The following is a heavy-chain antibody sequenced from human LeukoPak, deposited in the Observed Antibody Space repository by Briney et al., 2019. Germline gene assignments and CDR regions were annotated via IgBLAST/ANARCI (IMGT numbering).Heavy chain of an antibody. CDR3: ARLAQLGYCSSTSCYHIDY. CDR1: GGSFSGYY. Sequence: SETLSLTCAVYGGSFSGYYWSWIRQPPGKGLEWIGEVNHSGSTNYNPSLKSRVAISVDTHKHQFSLRLNSVTAADTAVYYCARLAQLGYCSSTSCYHIDYWGQETLVRVS. V-gene: IGHV4-34*01. J-gene: IGHJ4*02. CDR2: VNHSGST. D-gene: IGHD2-2*01.